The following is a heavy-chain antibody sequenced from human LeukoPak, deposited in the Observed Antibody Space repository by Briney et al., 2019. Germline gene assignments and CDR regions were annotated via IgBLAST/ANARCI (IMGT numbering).Heavy chain of an antibody. J-gene: IGHJ4*02. CDR1: GFTFSSYE. CDR2: ISGRGSTI. V-gene: IGHV3-48*03. Sequence: QTGGSLRLSCAASGFTFSSYEMNWVRQAPGKGLEWVSYISGRGSTIYYADSVKGRFTISRDNAKNSLYLQMNSLRAEDTALYYCARDLVGATDGDYWGQGTLVTVSS. CDR3: ARDLVGATDGDY. D-gene: IGHD1-26*01.